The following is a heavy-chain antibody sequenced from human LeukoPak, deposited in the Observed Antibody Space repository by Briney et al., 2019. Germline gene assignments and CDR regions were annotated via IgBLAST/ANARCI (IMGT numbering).Heavy chain of an antibody. CDR2: IYYSGST. D-gene: IGHD6-19*01. J-gene: IGHJ4*02. CDR1: GGSISSSSYY. V-gene: IGHV4-39*01. Sequence: SETLSLTCTVSGGSISSSSYYWGWIRQPPGKGLEWIGSIYYSGSTYYNPSLKSRVTISVDTSKNQFSLKLSSVTAADTAVYYCARFKAVAGTPLKYYFDYWGQGTLVTVSS. CDR3: ARFKAVAGTPLKYYFDY.